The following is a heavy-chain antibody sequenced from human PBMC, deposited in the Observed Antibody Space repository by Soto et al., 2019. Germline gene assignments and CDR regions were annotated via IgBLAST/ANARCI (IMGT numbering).Heavy chain of an antibody. CDR1: GLTLGDHY. CDR2: SSKSGSYT. Sequence: PGGSLRLSXKVSGLTLGDHYVSWIRQAPGKGLEWLSFSSKSGSYTNYADSVKGRFTIYRDNAENSIYLQMDSLRAEDTALYFCARDVIVPAAYFDSWGLGTLVTVSS. CDR3: ARDVIVPAAYFDS. V-gene: IGHV3-11*06. D-gene: IGHD1-26*01. J-gene: IGHJ4*02.